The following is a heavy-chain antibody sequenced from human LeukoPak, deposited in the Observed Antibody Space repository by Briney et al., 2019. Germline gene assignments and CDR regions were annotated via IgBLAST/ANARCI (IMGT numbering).Heavy chain of an antibody. CDR1: GFTFSSYW. V-gene: IGHV3-7*01. CDR2: IKQDGSEK. Sequence: GGSLRLSCAASGFTFSSYWMSWVRQAPGKGLEWVANIKQDGSEKYYVDSVKGRFTISRDNAKNSLYLQMNSLRAEDTAVYYCAREARSWSGYSFFDYWGQGTLVTVSS. CDR3: AREARSWSGYSFFDY. D-gene: IGHD3-3*01. J-gene: IGHJ4*02.